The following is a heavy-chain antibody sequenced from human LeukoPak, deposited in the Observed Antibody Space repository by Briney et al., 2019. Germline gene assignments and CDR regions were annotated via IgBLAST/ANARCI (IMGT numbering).Heavy chain of an antibody. CDR2: ISSSSSYI. CDR1: GFTFSNYS. CDR3: ARDTSVDTAMANHDAFDI. D-gene: IGHD5-18*01. J-gene: IGHJ3*02. Sequence: GGSLRLSCAASGFTFSNYSMNWVRQAPGKGLEWVSSISSSSSYIYYADSVKGRFTISRDNAKNSLYLQMNSLTAEDTAVYYCARDTSVDTAMANHDAFDIWGQGTMVTVSS. V-gene: IGHV3-21*01.